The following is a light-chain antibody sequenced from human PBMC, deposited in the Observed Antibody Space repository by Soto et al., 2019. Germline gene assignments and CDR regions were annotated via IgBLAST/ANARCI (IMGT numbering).Light chain of an antibody. V-gene: IGKV3-11*01. Sequence: EIVLTHSPATLSLSPGERATLSCRASQSVSSSLAWFQQKPGQAPRLLIYDASNRATGIPARFSGSGSGTDFTLTISSLEPEDFAVYYCQQRSNWPRTFGQGTKVDNK. CDR3: QQRSNWPRT. CDR1: QSVSSS. CDR2: DAS. J-gene: IGKJ1*01.